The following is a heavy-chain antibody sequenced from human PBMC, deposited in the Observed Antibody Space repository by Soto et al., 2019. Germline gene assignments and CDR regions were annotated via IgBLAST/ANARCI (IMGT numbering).Heavy chain of an antibody. CDR3: ARGGNRYSNTASGVGCFDF. CDR2: SYHTGTT. CDR1: GVSISSSY. Sequence: SETLSLTCTVSGVSISSSYWSWSRQSPGTGLEWLGYSYHTGTTNYNPSLKRRVTLSLDTAKNQFSLNVNSLTTADTAVYFCARGGNRYSNTASGVGCFDFWGQGTLVTVSS. V-gene: IGHV4-59*01. J-gene: IGHJ4*02. D-gene: IGHD5-12*01.